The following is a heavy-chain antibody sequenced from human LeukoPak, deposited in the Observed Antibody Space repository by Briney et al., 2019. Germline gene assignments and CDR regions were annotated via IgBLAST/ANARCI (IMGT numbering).Heavy chain of an antibody. CDR1: GFTFSSYA. CDR3: AKGAWIFGVVTPLDY. J-gene: IGHJ4*02. V-gene: IGHV3-23*01. D-gene: IGHD3-3*01. CDR2: ISGSGGST. Sequence: PGGSLRLSCAASGFTFSSYAMSWVRQAPGKGLEWVSAISGSGGSTYYADSVKGRFTISRDDSKNTLYLQMNSLRAEDTAVYYCAKGAWIFGVVTPLDYWGQGTLVTVSS.